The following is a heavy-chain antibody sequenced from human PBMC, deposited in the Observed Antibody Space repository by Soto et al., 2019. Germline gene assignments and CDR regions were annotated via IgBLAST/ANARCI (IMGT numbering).Heavy chain of an antibody. CDR3: ESSIDYYGSGRHMAFDY. J-gene: IGHJ4*02. CDR1: GGSISSYY. V-gene: IGHV4-59*01. D-gene: IGHD3-10*01. CDR2: IYYSGST. Sequence: SETLSLTCTVSGGSISSYYWSWIRQPPGKGLEWIGYIYYSGSTNYNPSLKGRVTISVDTSKNQFSLKLSSVTAADTAVYYCESSIDYYGSGRHMAFDYWGQGTLVTVSS.